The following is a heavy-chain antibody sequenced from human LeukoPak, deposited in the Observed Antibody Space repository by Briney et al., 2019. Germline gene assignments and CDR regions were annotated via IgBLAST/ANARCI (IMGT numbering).Heavy chain of an antibody. CDR2: INHSGST. D-gene: IGHD3-10*01. V-gene: IGHV4-34*01. Sequence: SETLSLTCAVYGGSFSGYYWSWVRQPPEKGLEWIGEINHSGSTNYNPSLKSRVTISVDTSKNQFSLKLSSVTAADTAVYYCARDREAMVRGWNPHMWYNWFDPWGQGTLVTVSS. J-gene: IGHJ5*02. CDR3: ARDREAMVRGWNPHMWYNWFDP. CDR1: GGSFSGYY.